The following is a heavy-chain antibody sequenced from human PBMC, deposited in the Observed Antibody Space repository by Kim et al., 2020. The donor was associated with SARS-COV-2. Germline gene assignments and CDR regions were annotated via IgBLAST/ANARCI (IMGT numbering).Heavy chain of an antibody. CDR3: ARKKHIVDYYYYGMDV. Sequence: ASVKVSCKASGYTFTSYDINWVRQATGQGLEWMGWMNPNSGNTGYAQKFQGRVTMTRNTSISTAYMELSSLRSEDTAVYYCARKKHIVDYYYYGMDVWGQGTTVTVSS. CDR1: GYTFTSYD. CDR2: MNPNSGNT. D-gene: IGHD2-21*01. J-gene: IGHJ6*02. V-gene: IGHV1-8*01.